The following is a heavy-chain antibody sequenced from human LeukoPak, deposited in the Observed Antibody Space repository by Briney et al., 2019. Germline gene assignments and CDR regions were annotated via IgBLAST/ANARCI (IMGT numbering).Heavy chain of an antibody. J-gene: IGHJ4*02. Sequence: SETLSLACTVSGGSVSSGSYYWSWIRQPPGKGPEWIGYIFYTGSTNYNPSLKSRVTISVDTSKNQFSLKLNSVTAADTAVYYCARDYYESSGYYVSNYWGQGTLVTVSS. CDR1: GGSVSSGSYY. V-gene: IGHV4-61*01. CDR2: IFYTGST. D-gene: IGHD3-22*01. CDR3: ARDYYESSGYYVSNY.